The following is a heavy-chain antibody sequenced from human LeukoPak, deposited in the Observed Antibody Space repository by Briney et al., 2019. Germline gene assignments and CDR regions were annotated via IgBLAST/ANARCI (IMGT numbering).Heavy chain of an antibody. CDR2: IYSSGST. V-gene: IGHV4-4*07. CDR3: AREGGTYFFDY. CDR1: GGSISGQY. J-gene: IGHJ4*02. Sequence: PSETLSLTCSVSGGSISGQYWSWIRQPAGKGLEWIGRIYSSGSTNYNPSLKSRVTISVDTSKNQFSLKLSSVTAADTAVYYCAREGGTYFFDYWGQGTLVTVSS. D-gene: IGHD1-26*01.